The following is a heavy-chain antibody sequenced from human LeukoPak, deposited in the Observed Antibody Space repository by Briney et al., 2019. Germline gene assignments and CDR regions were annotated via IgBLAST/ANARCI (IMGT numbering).Heavy chain of an antibody. Sequence: GASVKVSCKASGYTFTGYYIHWVRQAPGQGLEWMGWINPNSGGTNYAQKFQGRVTMTTDTSTSTAYMELRSLRSDDTAVYYCARDRSVSSSWYYYYYMDVWGKGTTVTISS. D-gene: IGHD6-13*01. CDR2: INPNSGGT. CDR3: ARDRSVSSSWYYYYYMDV. J-gene: IGHJ6*03. V-gene: IGHV1-2*02. CDR1: GYTFTGYY.